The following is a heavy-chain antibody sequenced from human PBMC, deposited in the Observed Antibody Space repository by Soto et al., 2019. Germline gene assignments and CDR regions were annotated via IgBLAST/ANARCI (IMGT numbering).Heavy chain of an antibody. D-gene: IGHD1-26*01. CDR1: GFPFISYA. CDR3: AKDPYCGSYDTYDYYGMDV. CDR2: ISGSGGSS. V-gene: IGHV3-23*01. Sequence: EGHLLESGGGLVQPGGSLRLSCAASGFPFISYAMNWVRQAPGKGLEWVSAISGSGGSSYYADSVKGRFTISRDNSTSTVYLQTTSLRAEDTAVYYCAKDPYCGSYDTYDYYGMDVWGQGTAVTVSS. J-gene: IGHJ6*02.